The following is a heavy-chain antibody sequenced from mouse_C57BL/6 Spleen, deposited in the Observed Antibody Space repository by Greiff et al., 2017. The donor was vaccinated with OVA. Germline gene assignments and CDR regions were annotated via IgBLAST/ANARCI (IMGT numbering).Heavy chain of an antibody. J-gene: IGHJ1*03. CDR3: ARSWGNYGYFDV. CDR1: GYTFTSYW. D-gene: IGHD2-1*01. V-gene: IGHV1-69*01. CDR2: IDPSDSYT. Sequence: QVQLQQPGAELVMPGASVKLSCKASGYTFTSYWMHWVKQRPGQGLEWIGEIDPSDSYTNYNQKFKGKSTLTVDKSSSTAYMQLSSLTSEDSAVYYCARSWGNYGYFDVWGTGTTVTVSS.